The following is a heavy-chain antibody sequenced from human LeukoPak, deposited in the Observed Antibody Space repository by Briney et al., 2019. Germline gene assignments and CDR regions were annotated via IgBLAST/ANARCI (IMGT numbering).Heavy chain of an antibody. CDR3: ARDRGYYDSSGINWFDP. CDR1: GFTFSSYA. J-gene: IGHJ5*02. CDR2: ISYDGSNK. D-gene: IGHD3-22*01. Sequence: PGRSLRLSCAASGFTFSSYAMHWVRQAPGKGLEWVAVISYDGSNKYYADSMKGRFTISRDNSKNTLYLQMNSLRAEDTAVYYCARDRGYYDSSGINWFDPWGQGTLVTVSS. V-gene: IGHV3-30-3*01.